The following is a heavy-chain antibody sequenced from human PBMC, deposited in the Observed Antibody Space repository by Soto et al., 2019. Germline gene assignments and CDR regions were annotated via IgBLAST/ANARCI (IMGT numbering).Heavy chain of an antibody. V-gene: IGHV3-48*01. CDR1: GFTFSSYS. CDR3: ARDNYGDYLLGY. CDR2: ISSSGSTI. D-gene: IGHD4-17*01. Sequence: EVQLVESGGGLVQPGGSLRLSCAASGFTFSSYSMNWVRQAPGKGLEWVSYISSSGSTIYYADSVKGRFTISRDNADSSLYPQMNSLRAEDTAVYYCARDNYGDYLLGYWGQGTLVTVSS. J-gene: IGHJ4*02.